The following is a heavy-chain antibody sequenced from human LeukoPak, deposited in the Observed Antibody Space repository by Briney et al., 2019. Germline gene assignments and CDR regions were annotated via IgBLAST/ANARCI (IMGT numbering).Heavy chain of an antibody. V-gene: IGHV3-11*05. D-gene: IGHD2-15*01. CDR1: GFTFSDYY. Sequence: GGSLRLSCAASGFTFSDYYMSWIRQAPGKGLEWVSYISSSSNYTNYADSVKGRFTISRDNAKNSLYLQMNSLRAEDTAVYYCAREGSGGTTPDYWGQGTLVTVSS. CDR2: ISSSSNYT. CDR3: AREGSGGTTPDY. J-gene: IGHJ4*02.